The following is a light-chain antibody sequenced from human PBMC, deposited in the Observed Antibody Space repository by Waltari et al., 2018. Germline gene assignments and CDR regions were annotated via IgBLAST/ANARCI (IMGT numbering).Light chain of an antibody. V-gene: IGKV3-15*01. CDR1: QDFNSN. Sequence: IVMTQSPATLSVSPGERATFPCRASQDFNSNLAWYQQKHGQAPRLLIYGASTRATGTPARFSGSASGTEFTLTISSLQSEDFAIYYCQQYDKWPYTFGQGTKLEIK. CDR3: QQYDKWPYT. CDR2: GAS. J-gene: IGKJ2*01.